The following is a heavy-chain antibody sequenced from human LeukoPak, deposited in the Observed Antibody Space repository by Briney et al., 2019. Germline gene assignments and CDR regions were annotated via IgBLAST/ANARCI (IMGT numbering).Heavy chain of an antibody. CDR3: ATPYCSGGSCYDILGY. D-gene: IGHD2-15*01. J-gene: IGHJ4*02. V-gene: IGHV1-24*01. CDR1: GYTLTELS. Sequence: GASVKVSCKVSGYTLTELSMHWVRQAPGKGLEWRGGFDPEDGETIYAQKFQGRVTMTEDTSTDTAYMELSSLRSEDTAVYYCATPYCSGGSCYDILGYWGQGTLVTVSS. CDR2: FDPEDGET.